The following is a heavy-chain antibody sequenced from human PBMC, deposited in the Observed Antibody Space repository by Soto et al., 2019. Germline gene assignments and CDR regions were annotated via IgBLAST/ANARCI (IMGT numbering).Heavy chain of an antibody. CDR3: AREPCSSSWCDYYYYGMDV. CDR1: GFTFSSYA. V-gene: IGHV3-30-3*01. CDR2: ISYDGSNK. Sequence: QVQLVESGGGVVQPGRSLRLSCAASGFTFSSYAMHWVRQAPGKGLEWVAGISYDGSNKYYADYVKGRFTISRGNSKNTLYLQMTSLRAEDTAVYYCAREPCSSSWCDYYYYGMDVWGQGTTVTVSS. D-gene: IGHD6-13*01. J-gene: IGHJ6*02.